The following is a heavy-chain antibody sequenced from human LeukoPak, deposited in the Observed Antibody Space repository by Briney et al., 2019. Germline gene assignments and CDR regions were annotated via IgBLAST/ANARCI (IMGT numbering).Heavy chain of an antibody. CDR1: GFTFSCSA. CDR2: IRSKANSYAT. D-gene: IGHD5-18*01. Sequence: GGSLRLSCAASGFTFSCSAMHWVRQASGKGLEWVGRIRSKANSYATAFAASVKGRFTISRDDSKNTAYLQMNSLKTEDTAVYYCTRWSVDTKHYYYMDVWGKGTTVTVSS. CDR3: TRWSVDTKHYYYMDV. V-gene: IGHV3-73*01. J-gene: IGHJ6*03.